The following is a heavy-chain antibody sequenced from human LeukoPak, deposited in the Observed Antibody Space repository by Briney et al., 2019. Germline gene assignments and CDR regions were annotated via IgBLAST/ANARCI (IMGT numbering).Heavy chain of an antibody. CDR3: TAGVSRGD. J-gene: IGHJ4*02. D-gene: IGHD3-10*01. Sequence: PGGSLRLSCAASGFTLSNVWKSWVCQAPGKGLEWVGRIKSKTDGGTIDYAAPVKDRFTISRDDSKNTLFLEMNSLKTEDTAVYHCTAGVSRGDSGQATLVTVSS. CDR2: IKSKTDGGTI. CDR1: GFTLSNVW. V-gene: IGHV3-15*01.